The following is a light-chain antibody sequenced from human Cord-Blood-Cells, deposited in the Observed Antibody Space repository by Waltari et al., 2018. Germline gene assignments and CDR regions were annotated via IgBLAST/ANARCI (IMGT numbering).Light chain of an antibody. CDR2: KAS. CDR1: QSISSW. J-gene: IGKJ1*01. V-gene: IGKV1-5*03. CDR3: QQYNSYSRT. Sequence: DIQMTKSPSTLSASVGDRFTITCRASQSISSWLAWYQQKTGKAPKLLIYKASSLESGVPSRFSGSGSGTEFTLTISSLQPDDFATYYCQQYNSYSRTFGQGTKVEIK.